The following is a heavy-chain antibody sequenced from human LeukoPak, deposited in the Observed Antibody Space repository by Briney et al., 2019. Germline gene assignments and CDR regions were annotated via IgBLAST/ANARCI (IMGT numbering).Heavy chain of an antibody. CDR1: GFTFSSYE. CDR2: ISSSGTTI. V-gene: IGHV3-48*03. J-gene: IGHJ2*01. Sequence: GGSLRLSCAASGFTFSSYEMNWVRQAPGKGLDWVSYISSSGTTIYYADSVKGRFTISRDNAKNSLYLQMNSLRAEDTAVYYCARGTVVTHFGRYFDLWGRGTLVTVSS. CDR3: ARGTVVTHFGRYFDL. D-gene: IGHD4-23*01.